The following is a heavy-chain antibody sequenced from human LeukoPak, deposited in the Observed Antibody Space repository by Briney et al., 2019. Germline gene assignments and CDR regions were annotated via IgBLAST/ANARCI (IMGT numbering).Heavy chain of an antibody. D-gene: IGHD6-13*01. CDR2: ISGSGGST. Sequence: GGSLRLSCTASVFAFSNYEMTWVRQAPGKGLEWVSAISGSGGSTYYADSVKGRFTISRDNSKNTLYLQMNSLRAEDTAVYYCAKGEAAEHPDPWGQGTLVTVSS. CDR3: AKGEAAEHPDP. V-gene: IGHV3-23*01. CDR1: VFAFSNYE. J-gene: IGHJ5*02.